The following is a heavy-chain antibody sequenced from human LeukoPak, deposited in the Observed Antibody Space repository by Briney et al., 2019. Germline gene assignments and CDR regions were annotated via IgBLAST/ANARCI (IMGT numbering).Heavy chain of an antibody. V-gene: IGHV4-30-4*01. D-gene: IGHD2-15*01. CDR1: GGSISSGDYY. J-gene: IGHJ4*02. CDR3: ARVKECSGGSCYSDYFDY. CDR2: IYYSGST. Sequence: SETLSLTCTVSGGSISSGDYYWSWIRQPPGKGLEWIGYIYYSGSTYYNPSLKSRVTISVDTSKNQFSLKLSSVTAADTAEYYCARVKECSGGSCYSDYFDYWGQGTLVTVSS.